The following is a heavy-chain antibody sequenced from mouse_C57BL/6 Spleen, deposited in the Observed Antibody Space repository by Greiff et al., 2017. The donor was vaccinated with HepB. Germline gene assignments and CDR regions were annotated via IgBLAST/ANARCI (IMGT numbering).Heavy chain of an antibody. J-gene: IGHJ4*01. CDR1: GFTFSSYA. Sequence: EVMLVESGGGLVKPGGSLKLSCAASGFTFSSYAMSWVRQTPEKRLEWVATISDGGSYTYYPDNVKGRFTISRDNAKNNLYLQMSHLKSEDTAMYYCARDRITTVVAPWGAMDYWGQGTSVTVSS. D-gene: IGHD1-1*01. V-gene: IGHV5-4*01. CDR2: ISDGGSYT. CDR3: ARDRITTVVAPWGAMDY.